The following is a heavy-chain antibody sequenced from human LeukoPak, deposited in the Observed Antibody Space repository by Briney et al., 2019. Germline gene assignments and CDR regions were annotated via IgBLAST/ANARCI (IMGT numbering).Heavy chain of an antibody. CDR3: ARETIRITMIVVVGGAFEI. D-gene: IGHD3-22*01. CDR1: GFTFTSYW. V-gene: IGHV3-48*04. J-gene: IGHJ3*02. Sequence: GGSLRLSCAASGFTFTSYWMHWVRQAPGKGLEWVSYIISSSSTIYYADSVKGRFTISRDNAKNSLYLQMNSLRAEDTAVYYCARETIRITMIVVVGGAFEIWGQGTMVTVSS. CDR2: IISSSSTI.